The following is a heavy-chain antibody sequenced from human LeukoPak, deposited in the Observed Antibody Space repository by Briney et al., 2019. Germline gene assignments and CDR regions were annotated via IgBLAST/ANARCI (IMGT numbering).Heavy chain of an antibody. CDR1: GGTFISYA. V-gene: IGHV1-69*01. CDR2: IIPIFGTA. D-gene: IGHD3-16*02. J-gene: IGHJ6*02. CDR3: ARADRGLYYYYYGMDV. Sequence: SVKVSCKASGGTFISYAISWVRQAPGQGLEWMGGIIPIFGTANYAQKFQGRVTITADESTSTAYMELSSLRSEDTAVYYCARADRGLYYYYYGMDVWGQGTTVTVSS.